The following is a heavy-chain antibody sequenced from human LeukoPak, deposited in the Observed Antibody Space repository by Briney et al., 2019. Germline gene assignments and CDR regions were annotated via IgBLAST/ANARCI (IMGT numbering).Heavy chain of an antibody. D-gene: IGHD3-10*01. CDR3: ARQPAYYYGSGSFFSRSHGNDNSPYFDY. V-gene: IGHV4-34*01. CDR2: INHSGST. Sequence: PSETLSLTCAVYGGSFSGYYWSWIRQPPGKGLEWIGEINHSGSTNYNPSLKSRVTISVDTSKNQFSLKLSSVTAADTAVYYCARQPAYYYGSGSFFSRSHGNDNSPYFDYWGQGTLVTVSS. CDR1: GGSFSGYY. J-gene: IGHJ4*02.